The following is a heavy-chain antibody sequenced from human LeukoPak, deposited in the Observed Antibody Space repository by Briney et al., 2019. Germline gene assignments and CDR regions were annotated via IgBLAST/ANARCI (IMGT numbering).Heavy chain of an antibody. V-gene: IGHV1-24*01. D-gene: IGHD2-2*01. CDR1: GYTLTELS. J-gene: IGHJ4*02. CDR2: FDPEDGET. Sequence: ASVKVSCKVSGYTLTELSMHWVRQAPGKGLEWMGGFDPEDGETIYAQKFQGRVTMTEDTSTDTAYMELSSLRSEDTAVYYCASGGVSDIVVVPAAGNYFDYWGQGTLVTVSS. CDR3: ASGGVSDIVVVPAAGNYFDY.